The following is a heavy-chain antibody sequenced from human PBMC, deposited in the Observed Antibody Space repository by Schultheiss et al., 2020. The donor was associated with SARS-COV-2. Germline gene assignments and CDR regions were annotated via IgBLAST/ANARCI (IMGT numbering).Heavy chain of an antibody. D-gene: IGHD3-10*01. Sequence: GGSLRLSCAASGFIFRNAWMSWVRQAPGKGLEWVGRISSKADGETTEYAAPVKGRFTVSRDDSKDTLYLQMNSLKTEDTAVYYCTTGVLRRGVNYWGQGTLVTVSS. CDR2: ISSKADGETT. CDR3: TTGVLRRGVNY. CDR1: GFIFRNAW. V-gene: IGHV3-15*01. J-gene: IGHJ4*02.